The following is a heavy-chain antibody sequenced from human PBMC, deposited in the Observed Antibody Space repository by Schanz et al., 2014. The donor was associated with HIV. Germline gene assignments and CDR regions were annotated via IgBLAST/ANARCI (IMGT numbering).Heavy chain of an antibody. Sequence: VHLVESGGSLVQPGGSLRLSCAASGFRFRSYWMTWVRQAPGKGLEMVANMNQDGSRKYYVDSVKGRFTISRDNAANSLFLQMNSLRAEDTAVYYCVHDDSDNDGFDMWGQGTMVTVSS. V-gene: IGHV3-7*01. CDR3: VHDDSDNDGFDM. CDR2: MNQDGSRK. J-gene: IGHJ3*02. D-gene: IGHD3-22*01. CDR1: GFRFRSYW.